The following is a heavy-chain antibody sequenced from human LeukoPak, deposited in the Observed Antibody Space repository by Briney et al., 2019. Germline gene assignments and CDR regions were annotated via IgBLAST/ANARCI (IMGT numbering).Heavy chain of an antibody. J-gene: IGHJ1*01. CDR3: AREGYCSGASCHSGAHFQH. CDR1: GYTFTTYY. Sequence: ASVKVSCKASGYTFTTYYMHWLRHAPGQGLELNATINLSGGSTTYAQKFQGRVTMTRDMSTSTVYMELSSLRSADTAVYYCAREGYCSGASCHSGAHFQHWGQGTLVTVSS. V-gene: IGHV1-46*01. D-gene: IGHD2-15*01. CDR2: INLSGGST.